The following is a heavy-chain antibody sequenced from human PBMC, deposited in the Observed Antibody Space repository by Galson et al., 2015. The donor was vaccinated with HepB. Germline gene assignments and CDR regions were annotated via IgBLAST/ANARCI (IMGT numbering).Heavy chain of an antibody. Sequence: SVKVSCKASGGTFSSYAISWVRQAPGQGLEWMGRIIPILGIANYAQKFQGRVTITADKSTSTAYTELSSLRSEDTAVYYCARDKWFGELSHYGMDVWGQGTTVTVSS. D-gene: IGHD3-10*01. J-gene: IGHJ6*02. V-gene: IGHV1-69*04. CDR3: ARDKWFGELSHYGMDV. CDR2: IIPILGIA. CDR1: GGTFSSYA.